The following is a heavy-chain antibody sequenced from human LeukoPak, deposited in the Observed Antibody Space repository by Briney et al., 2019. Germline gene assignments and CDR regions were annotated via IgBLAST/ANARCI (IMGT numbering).Heavy chain of an antibody. J-gene: IGHJ6*02. Sequence: GGSLRLSCAASGFTFSSYGMHWVRQAPGKGLEWVAVISYDGSNKYYADSVKGRFTISRDNAKNTLYLQMNTLRVEDTAVYYCTRDLMDYDVSTGLHHYYMDVWGQGTTVTVSS. CDR1: GFTFSSYG. CDR2: ISYDGSNK. D-gene: IGHD3-9*01. CDR3: TRDLMDYDVSTGLHHYYMDV. V-gene: IGHV3-30*03.